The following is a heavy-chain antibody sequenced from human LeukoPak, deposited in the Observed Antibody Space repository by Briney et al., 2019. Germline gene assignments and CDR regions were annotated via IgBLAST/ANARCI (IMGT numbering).Heavy chain of an antibody. J-gene: IGHJ4*02. CDR1: GGSFSGYY. Sequence: SETLSLTCAVYGGSFSGYYWSWIRQPPGKGLEWIGEINHSGSTNYNPSLKSRVTISVDTSKNQFSLKLSSVTAADTAVYYCARDPDITGTLYFDYWGQGTLVTVSS. V-gene: IGHV4-34*01. CDR3: ARDPDITGTLYFDY. D-gene: IGHD1-7*01. CDR2: INHSGST.